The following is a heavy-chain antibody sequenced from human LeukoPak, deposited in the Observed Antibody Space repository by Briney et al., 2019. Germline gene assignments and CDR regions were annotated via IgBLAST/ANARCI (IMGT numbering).Heavy chain of an antibody. CDR2: ISYDGSNK. CDR1: GVTVSSNF. J-gene: IGHJ4*02. CDR3: AKRGGRMTTDLRGAFDY. D-gene: IGHD4-17*01. Sequence: GGSLRLSCVASGVTVSSNFITWVRQAPGKGLEWVAVISYDGSNKYYADSVKGRFTISRDNSKNTLYLQMNSLRAEDTAVYYCAKRGGRMTTDLRGAFDYWGQGTLVTVSS. V-gene: IGHV3-30*18.